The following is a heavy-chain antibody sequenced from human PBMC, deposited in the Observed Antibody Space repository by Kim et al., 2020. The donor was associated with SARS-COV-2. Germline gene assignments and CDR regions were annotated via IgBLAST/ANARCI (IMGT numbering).Heavy chain of an antibody. CDR3: ARDGSWELRRPDDY. J-gene: IGHJ4*02. D-gene: IGHD1-26*01. V-gene: IGHV3-48*03. Sequence: YADSVKGRFTITGNNAKNSLYLQMNKLRAEDTAVYYCARDGSWELRRPDDYWGQGTLVTVSS.